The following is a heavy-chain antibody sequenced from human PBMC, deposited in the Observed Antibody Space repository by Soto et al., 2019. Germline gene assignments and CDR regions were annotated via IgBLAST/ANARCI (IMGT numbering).Heavy chain of an antibody. V-gene: IGHV3-23*01. Sequence: PGGSLRLSCAASGFTFSTYAMNWVRQAPGEGLEWLSLISGSGSGTYYAGSVKGRFTISRDNSKNTLYLQMNRLRAEDTALYYCAKDQGNTVVGASRGFDHWGQGTLVTVSS. CDR3: AKDQGNTVVGASRGFDH. J-gene: IGHJ4*02. CDR2: ISGSGSGT. CDR1: GFTFSTYA. D-gene: IGHD1-26*01.